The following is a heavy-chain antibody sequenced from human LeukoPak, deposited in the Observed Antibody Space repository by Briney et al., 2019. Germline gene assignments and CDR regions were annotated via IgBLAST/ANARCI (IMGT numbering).Heavy chain of an antibody. D-gene: IGHD2-8*02. V-gene: IGHV3-23*01. CDR1: GFTFSSYA. J-gene: IGHJ6*03. Sequence: QPGGSLRLSCAVSGFTFSSYAMSWVRQAPGKGLEWVSAISGSGGSTYYADSVKGQFTISRDNSKNTLYLQMNSLRTEDTAVYYCAKVPGGALYYYMDVWGKGTTVTVSS. CDR2: ISGSGGST. CDR3: AKVPGGALYYYMDV.